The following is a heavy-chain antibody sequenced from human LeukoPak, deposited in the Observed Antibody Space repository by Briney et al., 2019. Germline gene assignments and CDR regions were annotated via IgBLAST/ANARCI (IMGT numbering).Heavy chain of an antibody. D-gene: IGHD3-22*01. V-gene: IGHV3-21*04. J-gene: IGHJ3*02. CDR2: ISSSSSYI. CDR1: GFSFNRYS. Sequence: GGSLRLSCAASGFSFNRYSMNWVRQAPGQGLEWVSSISSSSSYIYYSDSVKGRFTISRDNAKNSLYLQMNSLRAEDTAVYYCARDGYYDSSGLFDIWGQGTMVTVSS. CDR3: ARDGYYDSSGLFDI.